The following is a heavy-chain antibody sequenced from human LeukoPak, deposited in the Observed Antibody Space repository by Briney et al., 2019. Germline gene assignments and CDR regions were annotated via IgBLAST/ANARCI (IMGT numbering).Heavy chain of an antibody. CDR1: GGSISTTNYY. J-gene: IGHJ4*02. CDR2: VYYSGST. Sequence: SETLSLTCTVSGGSISTTNYYWGWIRQSPGKGLEWFGCVYYSGSTYYNPSLKSRVTISVDTSQNQFSLQLTSVTAADTAVYYSARGGDCPDYWAQGTLVTVSS. V-gene: IGHV4-39*07. CDR3: ARGGDCPDY. D-gene: IGHD2-21*02.